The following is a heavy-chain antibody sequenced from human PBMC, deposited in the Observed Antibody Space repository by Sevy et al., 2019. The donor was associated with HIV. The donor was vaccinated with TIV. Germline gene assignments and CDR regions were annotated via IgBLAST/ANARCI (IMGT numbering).Heavy chain of an antibody. CDR2: ISGRSGTT. J-gene: IGHJ4*02. CDR3: AITQEFYGSLQDY. D-gene: IGHD2-15*01. Sequence: GGSLRLSCAASGFTFSSYSLNWVRRAPGKGLEWVSYISGRSGTTYYADSVKGRFTISRDNAKNSLYLQMNSLRDEDTAVYYCAITQEFYGSLQDYWGQGTLVTVSS. V-gene: IGHV3-48*02. CDR1: GFTFSSYS.